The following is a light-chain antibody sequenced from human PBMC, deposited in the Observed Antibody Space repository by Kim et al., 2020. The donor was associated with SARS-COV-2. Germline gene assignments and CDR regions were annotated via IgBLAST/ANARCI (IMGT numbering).Light chain of an antibody. CDR3: QVWDSNTWV. CDR2: RDT. Sequence: SYELTQPLSVSVALGQTATITCGASNIGSKIVHWYQQTPGQAPVMVIDRDTNRPSGIPERFSGSTSGNTATLTISRAQAGDEADYYCQVWDSNTWVFGG. CDR1: NIGSKI. J-gene: IGLJ3*02. V-gene: IGLV3-9*01.